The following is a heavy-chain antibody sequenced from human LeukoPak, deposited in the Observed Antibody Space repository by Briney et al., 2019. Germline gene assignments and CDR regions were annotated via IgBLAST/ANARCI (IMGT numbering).Heavy chain of an antibody. D-gene: IGHD2-2*02. Sequence: SETLSLTCTVSGGSISSSSYYWGWIRQPPGKGLEWIGSIYYSGSTYYNPSLKSRVTISVDRSKNQFSLKLSSVTAADTAVYYCARTYCSSTSCYMVDYWGQGTLVTVSS. CDR3: ARTYCSSTSCYMVDY. CDR1: GGSISSSSYY. CDR2: IYYSGST. J-gene: IGHJ4*02. V-gene: IGHV4-39*07.